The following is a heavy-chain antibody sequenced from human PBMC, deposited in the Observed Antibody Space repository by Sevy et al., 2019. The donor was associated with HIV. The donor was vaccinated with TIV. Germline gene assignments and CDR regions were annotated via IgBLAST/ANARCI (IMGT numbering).Heavy chain of an antibody. J-gene: IGHJ4*02. CDR1: TFTFSDYY. CDR2: ISSGGTIT. Sequence: GGSLRLSCVVSTFTFSDYYMTWIRQAPGKGLEWISHISSGGTITSHADSVKGRFTISRDNAKNSLYLQMNSLRAEDTAVYYCARVRYNYCSYYFDYWGQGTLVTVSS. D-gene: IGHD5-18*01. V-gene: IGHV3-11*01. CDR3: ARVRYNYCSYYFDY.